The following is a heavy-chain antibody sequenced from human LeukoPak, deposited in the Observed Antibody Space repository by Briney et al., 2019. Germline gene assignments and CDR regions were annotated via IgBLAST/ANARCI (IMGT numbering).Heavy chain of an antibody. J-gene: IGHJ4*02. CDR3: ARARESMATAGSYFDY. Sequence: PSQTLSLTCAVSGGSISSGDYCWIWLRQPPGQGLEWISYIYHTVNTNYNPSLKSRVTISVARSKNQFSLRLSSVTAADTAGYYCARARESMATAGSYFDYWGEGTRVTVSS. D-gene: IGHD6-13*01. CDR1: GGSISSGDYC. CDR2: IYHTVNT. V-gene: IGHV4-30-2*01.